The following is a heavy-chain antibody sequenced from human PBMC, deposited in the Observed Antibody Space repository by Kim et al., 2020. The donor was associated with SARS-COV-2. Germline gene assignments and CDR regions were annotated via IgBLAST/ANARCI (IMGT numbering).Heavy chain of an antibody. D-gene: IGHD1-26*01. CDR3: ARGGTYYPYYFDY. Sequence: ASVKVSCKASGYTFTNYPMNWVRQAPGQGLELMGWINTNTGNPTYAQDFTGRFVFSLDTSVNTAYLQISSLKAEDNAVHYCARGGTYYPYYFDYWGQGTL. J-gene: IGHJ4*02. CDR1: GYTFTNYP. CDR2: INTNTGNP. V-gene: IGHV7-4-1*02.